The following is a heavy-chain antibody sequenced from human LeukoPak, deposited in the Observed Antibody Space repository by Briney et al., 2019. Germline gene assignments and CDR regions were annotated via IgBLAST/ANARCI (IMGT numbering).Heavy chain of an antibody. CDR3: ARHTDGYNPFDY. Sequence: GESLKISCKGSGYSFTSYWIAWVRQMPGTGLECMGIIYPGNSDTRYSPSFQGQVTISADKSISTAFLQWSSLKASDTAIYYWARHTDGYNPFDYWGQGTLVTVSS. V-gene: IGHV5-51*01. CDR2: IYPGNSDT. CDR1: GYSFTSYW. J-gene: IGHJ4*02. D-gene: IGHD5-24*01.